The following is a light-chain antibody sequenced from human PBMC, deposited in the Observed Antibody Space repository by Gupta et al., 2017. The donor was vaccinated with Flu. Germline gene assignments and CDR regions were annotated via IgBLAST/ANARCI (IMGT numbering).Light chain of an antibody. CDR1: SSDVGSYNL. V-gene: IGLV2-18*02. Sequence: QSALTQPPSASGSPGQSVTISCTGTSSDVGSYNLVSWYQQPPGTAPKLMIYGVSSRPSGVPDRFSGSKSGNTAFLTFSGLQAEDEAHYYGTSYTGSLWFFGGGTKLTVL. CDR3: TSYTGSLWF. CDR2: GVS. J-gene: IGLJ3*02.